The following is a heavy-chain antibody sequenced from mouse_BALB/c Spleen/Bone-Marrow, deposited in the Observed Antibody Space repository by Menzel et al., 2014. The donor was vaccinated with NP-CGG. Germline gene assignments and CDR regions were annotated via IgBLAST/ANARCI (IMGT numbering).Heavy chain of an antibody. CDR2: IWAGGST. V-gene: IGHV2-9*02. CDR3: ARDNYGSRVFDY. CDR1: GFSLTSYG. D-gene: IGHD1-1*01. Sequence: VKVVESGPGLVAPSQSLSITCTVSGFSLTSYGVHWVRQPPGKGLEWLGVIWAGGSTNYNSALMSRLSISKDNSKSQVFLKMNSLQTDDTAMYYCARDNYGSRVFDYWGQGTPLTVSS. J-gene: IGHJ2*01.